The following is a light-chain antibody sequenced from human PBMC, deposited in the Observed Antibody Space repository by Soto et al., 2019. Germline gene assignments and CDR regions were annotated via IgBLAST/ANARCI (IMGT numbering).Light chain of an antibody. V-gene: IGKV3D-15*01. J-gene: IGKJ1*01. CDR2: GAS. CDR3: QQYNSWPGT. Sequence: EIVMRQPPASLSVCQGETTRLSCRASQSISSDVAWYQQKLGQTPRLLIHGASTRATGIAARFSGSGSGTEFTLTISGLQPEDFATYYCQQYNSWPGTFGQGTKVDIK. CDR1: QSISSD.